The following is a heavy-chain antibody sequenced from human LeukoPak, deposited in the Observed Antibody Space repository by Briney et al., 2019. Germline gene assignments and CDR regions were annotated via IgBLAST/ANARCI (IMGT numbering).Heavy chain of an antibody. CDR2: MYNSGST. Sequence: SETLSLTCTVSGGSISSGDYRWSWIRQPPGKGLEWIGYMYNSGSTYYNPSLKSRVTISVDTSKNQFSLNLSSVTAADTAVYYYARLDKVEYCFDYWGQGTLVTVSS. V-gene: IGHV4-30-4*01. J-gene: IGHJ4*02. CDR3: ARLDKVEYCFDY. CDR1: GGSISSGDYR. D-gene: IGHD3-9*01.